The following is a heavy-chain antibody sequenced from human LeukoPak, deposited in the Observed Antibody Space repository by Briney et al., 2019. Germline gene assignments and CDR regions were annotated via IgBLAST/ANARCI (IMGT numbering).Heavy chain of an antibody. J-gene: IGHJ4*02. D-gene: IGHD6-19*01. CDR3: AKDRVEEQSYYFDY. V-gene: IGHV3-9*03. CDR1: GFTFDDYA. CDR2: ISWNSGSI. Sequence: HTGGSLRLSCAASGFTFDDYAMHWVRQAPGKGLEWVSGISWNSGSIGYADSVKGRFTISRDNAKNSLYLQMNSLRAEDMALYYCAKDRVEEQSYYFDYWGQGTLVTVSS.